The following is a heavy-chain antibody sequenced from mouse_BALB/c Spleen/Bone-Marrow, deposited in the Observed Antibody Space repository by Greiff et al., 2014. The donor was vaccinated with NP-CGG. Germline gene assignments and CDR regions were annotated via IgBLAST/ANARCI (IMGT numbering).Heavy chain of an antibody. CDR1: GYTITSGYI. V-gene: IGHV3-1*02. Sequence: EVQLQQSGPDLVKPSQSLSLTCTASGYTITSGYICYWIRQLPRNILERMGYIPYSGSTNYNPSIKSRITITRDTSKNQFFLQLNSVTTEDTAAYYCARRGGNHAAWFAYWGQGTLVTVSA. D-gene: IGHD2-1*01. CDR2: IPYSGST. J-gene: IGHJ3*01. CDR3: ARRGGNHAAWFAY.